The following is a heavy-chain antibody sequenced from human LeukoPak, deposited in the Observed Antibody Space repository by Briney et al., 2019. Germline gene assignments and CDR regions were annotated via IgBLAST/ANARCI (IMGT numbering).Heavy chain of an antibody. CDR2: INHSGST. CDR1: GGSISSYY. D-gene: IGHD5-18*01. Sequence: PSETLSLTCTVSGGSISSYYWSWIRQPPGKGLEWIGEINHSGSTNYNPSLKSRVTISVDTSKNQFSLKLSSVTAADTAVYYCARGRGYSYGYFDYWGQGTLVTVSS. V-gene: IGHV4-34*01. J-gene: IGHJ4*02. CDR3: ARGRGYSYGYFDY.